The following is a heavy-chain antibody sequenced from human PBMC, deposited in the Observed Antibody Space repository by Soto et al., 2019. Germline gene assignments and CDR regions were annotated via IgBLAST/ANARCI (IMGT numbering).Heavy chain of an antibody. CDR1: GYTFTSYW. V-gene: IGHV5-10-1*01. D-gene: IGHD2-2*01. CDR2: IDLSDSYT. J-gene: IGHJ5*02. Sequence: PGESLKISCEGSGYTFTSYWISWVRQMPGKGLEWMGRIDLSDSYTSYSPSFEGHVTFSVDKSINTAYLQWRGLKASDTAIYYCARNQQTSSSQPIFDPWGQGTLVTVSS. CDR3: ARNQQTSSSQPIFDP.